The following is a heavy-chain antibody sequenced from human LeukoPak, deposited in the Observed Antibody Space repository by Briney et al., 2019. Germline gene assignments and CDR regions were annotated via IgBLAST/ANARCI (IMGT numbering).Heavy chain of an antibody. CDR1: GFTFDDYA. CDR2: ISSSSSYI. Sequence: GGSLRLSCAASGFTFDDYAMNWVRQAPGKGLEWVSYISSSSSYIYYADSVKGRFSISRDNAKNSLYLQMNSLRAEDTAMYYCARDLLGWELHYFDYWGQGTLVTVSS. J-gene: IGHJ4*02. D-gene: IGHD1-26*01. CDR3: ARDLLGWELHYFDY. V-gene: IGHV3-21*05.